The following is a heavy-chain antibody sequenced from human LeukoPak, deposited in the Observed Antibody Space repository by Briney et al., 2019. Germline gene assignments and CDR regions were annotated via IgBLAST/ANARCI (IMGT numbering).Heavy chain of an antibody. CDR1: GDSISSDDYY. CDR2: IYYSGST. Sequence: PSQTLSLTCTVSGDSISSDDYYWSWIRQPPGKGLEWIGYIYYSGSTNYNPSLKSRVTISVDTSKNQFSLKLSSVTAADTAVYYCARETSQKGAHYMDVWGKGTTVTISS. D-gene: IGHD3-16*01. J-gene: IGHJ6*03. V-gene: IGHV4-61*08. CDR3: ARETSQKGAHYMDV.